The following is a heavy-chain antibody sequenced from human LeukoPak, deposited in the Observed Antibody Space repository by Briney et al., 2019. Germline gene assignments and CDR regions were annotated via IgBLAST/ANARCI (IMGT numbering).Heavy chain of an antibody. CDR3: ARSIINYYDSSGGAFDI. Sequence: ASVKVSCKASGGTFNHLGINWVRQAPGQGLEWMGRIIPILGIANYAQKFQGRVTITADKSTSTAYMELSSLRSEDTAVYYCARSIINYYDSSGGAFDIWGQGTMVTVSS. CDR1: GGTFNHLG. D-gene: IGHD3-22*01. J-gene: IGHJ3*02. V-gene: IGHV1-69*04. CDR2: IIPILGIA.